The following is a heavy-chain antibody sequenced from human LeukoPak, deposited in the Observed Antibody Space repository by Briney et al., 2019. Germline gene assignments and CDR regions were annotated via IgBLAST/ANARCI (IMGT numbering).Heavy chain of an antibody. D-gene: IGHD3-10*01. Sequence: GGSLRLSCAASGFSFFKYWMTWVRQAPGKGLEWVANIKKDGSQKDYVGSVKGRFTVFRDNAKDSLSLQMNSLRAEDTAVYHCARVRGDYYFDYWGQGSLVTVSS. J-gene: IGHJ4*02. CDR3: ARVRGDYYFDY. CDR1: GFSFFKYW. V-gene: IGHV3-7*01. CDR2: IKKDGSQK.